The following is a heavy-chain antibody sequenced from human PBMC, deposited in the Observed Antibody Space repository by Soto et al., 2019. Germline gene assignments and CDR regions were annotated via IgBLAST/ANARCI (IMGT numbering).Heavy chain of an antibody. D-gene: IGHD5-12*01. J-gene: IGHJ4*02. V-gene: IGHV1-58*01. CDR1: GFPFTSSA. CDR2: IVVGSGNT. Sequence: ASVKVYCKASGFPFTSSALQWVRQARGQRLEWIGWIVVGSGNTNYAQKFQERVTITRDMSTSTAYMELSSLRSEDTAVYYCAAEAGRDGYNPFDYWGQGTMVTVSS. CDR3: AAEAGRDGYNPFDY.